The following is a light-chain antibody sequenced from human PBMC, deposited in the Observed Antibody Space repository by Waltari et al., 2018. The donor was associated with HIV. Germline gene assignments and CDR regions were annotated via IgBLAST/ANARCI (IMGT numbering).Light chain of an antibody. V-gene: IGLV6-57*01. CDR3: QSYDSSNQV. J-gene: IGLJ3*02. CDR1: SGSIASNY. Sequence: FMLTQPHSVSESPGKTVTISCTRSSGSIASNYVQWYQQRPVSSPTTVIYEDNQRPSGVPDRFSGSIDSSSNSASLTISGLKTEDEADYYCQSYDSSNQVFGGGTKLTVL. CDR2: EDN.